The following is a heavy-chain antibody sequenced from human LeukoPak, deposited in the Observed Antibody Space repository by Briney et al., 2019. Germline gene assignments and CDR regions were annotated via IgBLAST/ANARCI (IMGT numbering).Heavy chain of an antibody. CDR1: GFTFSSYA. CDR3: ARGPLSFDY. V-gene: IGHV4-34*01. J-gene: IGHJ4*02. Sequence: GSLRLSCAASGFTFSSYAMSWVRQAPGKGLEWIGEINHSGSTNYNPSLKSRVTISVDTSKNQFSLKLSSVTAADTAVYYCARGPLSFDYWGQGTLVTVSS. CDR2: INHSGST.